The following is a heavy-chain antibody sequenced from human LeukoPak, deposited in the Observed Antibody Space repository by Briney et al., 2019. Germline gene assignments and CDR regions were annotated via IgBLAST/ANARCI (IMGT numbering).Heavy chain of an antibody. CDR3: ARGFVGSGWYTRGTDAFDI. D-gene: IGHD6-19*01. Sequence: PSETLSLTCTVSGGSISSYYWSWIRQPAGKGLEWIGRIYTSGSTNYNPSLKSRVTMSVDTSKNQFSLKLSSVTAADTAVYYCARGFVGSGWYTRGTDAFDIWGQGTTVTVSS. CDR2: IYTSGST. V-gene: IGHV4-4*07. J-gene: IGHJ3*02. CDR1: GGSISSYY.